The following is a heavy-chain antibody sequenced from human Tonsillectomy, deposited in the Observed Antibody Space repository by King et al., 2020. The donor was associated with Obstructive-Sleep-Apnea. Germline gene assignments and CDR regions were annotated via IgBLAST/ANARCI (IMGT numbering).Heavy chain of an antibody. CDR1: GFTFSSYA. CDR3: AHMTTVNYYYYYGMDV. D-gene: IGHD4-17*01. CDR2: TSYDGSNK. V-gene: IGHV3-30*04. J-gene: IGHJ6*02. Sequence: VQLVESGGGVVQPGRSLRLSCAASGFTFSSYAMHWVRQAPGKGLEWVAVTSYDGSNKYYADSVKGRFTISRDNSKNTLYLQMNSLRAEDTAVYYCAHMTTVNYYYYYGMDVWGQGTTVTVSS.